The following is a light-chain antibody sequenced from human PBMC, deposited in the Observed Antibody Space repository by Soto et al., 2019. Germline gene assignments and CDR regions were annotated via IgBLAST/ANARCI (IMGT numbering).Light chain of an antibody. CDR1: QSIGSSY. Sequence: EIVLTQSPGTLSLSPGERATLSCRASQSIGSSYLAWYQQKPGQAPRLLIYGASTRAPGIPDKFSGSGSGTDFTLTISRLEPEDFVVYYCQHFGSSQYTFGQGTKLEIK. V-gene: IGKV3-20*01. CDR3: QHFGSSQYT. CDR2: GAS. J-gene: IGKJ2*01.